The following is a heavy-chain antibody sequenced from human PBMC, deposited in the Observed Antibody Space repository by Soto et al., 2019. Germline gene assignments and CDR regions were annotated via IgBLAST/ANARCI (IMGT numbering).Heavy chain of an antibody. Sequence: SVKVSCKASGGTFSSYAISWVRQAPGQGLEWMGGIIPIFGTANYAQKFQGRVTITSDKSTSTAYMELSSLRSEDTAVYYCARELRNYYDSSGYYTRGAFDIWGQGTMVTVSS. CDR3: ARELRNYYDSSGYYTRGAFDI. D-gene: IGHD3-22*01. CDR1: GGTFSSYA. CDR2: IIPIFGTA. V-gene: IGHV1-69*06. J-gene: IGHJ3*02.